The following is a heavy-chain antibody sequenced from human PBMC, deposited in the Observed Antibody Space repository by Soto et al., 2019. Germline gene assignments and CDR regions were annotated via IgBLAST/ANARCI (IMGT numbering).Heavy chain of an antibody. Sequence: SETLSLTCAVYGGSFSGYYWSWIRQPPGKGLEWIGEINHSGSTNYNPSLKSRVTISVDTSKNQFSLKLSSVTAADTAVYYCARAHYRYSYGYWVYWGQGTLVTVSS. D-gene: IGHD5-18*01. J-gene: IGHJ4*02. V-gene: IGHV4-34*01. CDR1: GGSFSGYY. CDR2: INHSGST. CDR3: ARAHYRYSYGYWVY.